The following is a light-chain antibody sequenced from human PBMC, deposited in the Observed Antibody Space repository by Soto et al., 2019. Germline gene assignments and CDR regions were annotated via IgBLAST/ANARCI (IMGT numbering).Light chain of an antibody. Sequence: QSALTQPASVSGSPGQSITISCTGTSSDLGSHNLVSWYQQHPGKAPKLMIYEGSKRPSGVSNRFSGSKSGNTASLTISGLQAEDEADYYCSSYAGGSTFVVFGGGTKVTVL. J-gene: IGLJ2*01. V-gene: IGLV2-23*03. CDR1: SSDLGSHNL. CDR3: SSYAGGSTFVV. CDR2: EGS.